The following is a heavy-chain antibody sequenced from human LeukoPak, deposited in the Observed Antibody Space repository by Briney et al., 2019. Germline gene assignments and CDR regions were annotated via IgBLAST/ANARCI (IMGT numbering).Heavy chain of an antibody. CDR3: AKDRGHYGDS. Sequence: GGSLRLSCAASGFTFSSYAMSWIRQAPGKGLEWVSTISRSGNSTYYVDSVKGRFTISRDNFKNIVYLQMNGLRAEDTAIYYCAKDRGHYGDSWGQGTLVTVSS. CDR2: ISRSGNST. D-gene: IGHD3-10*01. V-gene: IGHV3-23*01. J-gene: IGHJ4*02. CDR1: GFTFSSYA.